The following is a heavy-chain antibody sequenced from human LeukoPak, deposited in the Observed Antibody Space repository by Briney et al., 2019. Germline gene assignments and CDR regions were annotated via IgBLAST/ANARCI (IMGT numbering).Heavy chain of an antibody. D-gene: IGHD2-15*01. V-gene: IGHV4-34*01. Sequence: SETLSLTCAVYGGSFSGYYWSWIRQPPGKGLEWIGEINHSGSTNYNPSLKSRVTISVDTSKNQFSLKLSSVTAADTAVYYCARLWSTDCRGGSCPHQPNYWGQGTLVTVSS. CDR1: GGSFSGYY. CDR2: INHSGST. J-gene: IGHJ4*02. CDR3: ARLWSTDCRGGSCPHQPNY.